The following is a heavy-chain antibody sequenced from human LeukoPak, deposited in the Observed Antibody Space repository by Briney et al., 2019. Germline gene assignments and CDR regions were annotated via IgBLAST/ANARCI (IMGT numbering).Heavy chain of an antibody. CDR1: GFTFSSYS. Sequence: GGSLRLSYAASGFTFSSYSMSWVRQAPGKGLEWVSAISGSGGSTYYADSVKGRFTISRDNSKNTLYLQMNSLRAEDTAVYYCAKVPDYGDYYGLNYYYGMDVWGQGTTVTVSS. D-gene: IGHD4-17*01. V-gene: IGHV3-23*01. CDR2: ISGSGGST. CDR3: AKVPDYGDYYGLNYYYGMDV. J-gene: IGHJ6*02.